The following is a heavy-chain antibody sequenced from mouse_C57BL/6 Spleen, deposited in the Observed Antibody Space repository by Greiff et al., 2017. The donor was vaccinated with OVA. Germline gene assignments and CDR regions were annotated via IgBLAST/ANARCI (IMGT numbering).Heavy chain of an antibody. CDR3: ARKKYGYDGAWFAY. J-gene: IGHJ3*01. CDR2: IWSGGST. Sequence: VQLQQSGPGLVQPSQSLSITCTVSGFSLTSYGVHWVRQSPGKGLEWLGVIWSGGSTDYTAAFISRLSISKDNTKSQVFFKMNSLQADDTAIYYCARKKYGYDGAWFAYWGQGTLVTVSA. CDR1: GFSLTSYG. V-gene: IGHV2-2*01. D-gene: IGHD2-2*01.